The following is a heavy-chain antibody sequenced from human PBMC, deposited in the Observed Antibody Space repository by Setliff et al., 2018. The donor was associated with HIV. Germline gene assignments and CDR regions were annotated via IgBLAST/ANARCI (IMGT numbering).Heavy chain of an antibody. CDR3: ARDRIPDLSGSYDY. CDR1: GYTFTTYG. Sequence: GASVKVSCKPSGYTFTTYGLSWVRQAPGQGLEWMGWISTYSDETSYSQNLQGRLTMTTDTSASTAYMELRSLRSDDTAVYYCARDRIPDLSGSYDYWGQGTLVTAPQ. V-gene: IGHV1-18*01. CDR2: ISTYSDET. J-gene: IGHJ4*02. D-gene: IGHD1-26*01.